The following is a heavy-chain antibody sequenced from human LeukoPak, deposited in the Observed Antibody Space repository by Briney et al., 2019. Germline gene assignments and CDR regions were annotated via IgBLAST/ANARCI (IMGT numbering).Heavy chain of an antibody. Sequence: ASVKVSCKASGYTFTGYYMHWVRQAPGQGLEWMGWINPNSGGTNYAQKFQGRVTMTRDTSISTAYMELSRLRSDDTAVYYCARDYLYDIFTGDFITDFLFDYWGQGTLVTVSS. CDR2: INPNSGGT. CDR1: GYTFTGYY. V-gene: IGHV1-2*02. J-gene: IGHJ4*02. CDR3: ARDYLYDIFTGDFITDFLFDY. D-gene: IGHD3-9*01.